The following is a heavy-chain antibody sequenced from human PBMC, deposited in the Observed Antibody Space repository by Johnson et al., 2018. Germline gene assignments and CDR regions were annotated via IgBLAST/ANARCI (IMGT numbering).Heavy chain of an antibody. Sequence: EVQLLESGGGLVQPGGSLRLSCAASGFTFSSYAMSWVRQAPGKGLEWVAAISGSGGSTSYPAPVKGRFTTSGANPKNTLYLQMNSQQAEDTAVYYWGKDGTGYSSSWVESYYYYGMDVWGQGTTVTVSS. J-gene: IGHJ6*02. V-gene: IGHV3-23*01. CDR3: GKDGTGYSSSWVESYYYYGMDV. D-gene: IGHD6-13*01. CDR2: ISGSGGST. CDR1: GFTFSSYA.